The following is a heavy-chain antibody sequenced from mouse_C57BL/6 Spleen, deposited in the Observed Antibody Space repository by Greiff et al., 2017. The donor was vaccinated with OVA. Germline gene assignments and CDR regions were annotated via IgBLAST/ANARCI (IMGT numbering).Heavy chain of an antibody. V-gene: IGHV1-20*01. Sequence: VQLQQSGPELVKPGDSVKISCKASGYSFTGYFMNWVMQSHGQSLEWIGRINPYNGDTFYNQKFKGKATLTVDKSSSTAHMELRSLTSEDSAVYYCARATVVEGYYYAMDYWGQGTSVTVSS. CDR3: ARATVVEGYYYAMDY. D-gene: IGHD1-1*01. J-gene: IGHJ4*01. CDR1: GYSFTGYF. CDR2: INPYNGDT.